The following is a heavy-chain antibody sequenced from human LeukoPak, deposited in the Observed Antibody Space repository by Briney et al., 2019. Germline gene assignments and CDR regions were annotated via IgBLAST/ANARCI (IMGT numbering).Heavy chain of an antibody. CDR1: GFTFSSYG. D-gene: IGHD2-15*01. V-gene: IGHV3-30*02. CDR3: ANGGYCSGGRCYSGGGGADY. Sequence: PGGSLRLSCAASGFTFSSYGMHWVRQAPGKGLEWVAFIRYDGSHRYYADSVQGRFTISRDNSKNTLYLQMNSLRAEDTAVYYCANGGYCSGGRCYSGGGGADYWGQGTLVNVS. CDR2: IRYDGSHR. J-gene: IGHJ4*02.